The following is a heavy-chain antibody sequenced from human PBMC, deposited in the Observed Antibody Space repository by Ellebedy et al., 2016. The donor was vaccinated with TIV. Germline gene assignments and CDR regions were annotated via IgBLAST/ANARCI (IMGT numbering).Heavy chain of an antibody. CDR2: INPNSGGT. CDR3: ASCGTAPSYYYYYGMDV. V-gene: IGHV1-2*02. D-gene: IGHD2-21*01. CDR1: GYTFTGYY. J-gene: IGHJ6*02. Sequence: ASVKVSXXASGYTFTGYYMHWVRQAPGQGLEWMGWINPNSGGTNYAQKFQGRVTMTRDTSISTAYMELSRLRSDDTAVYYCASCGTAPSYYYYYGMDVWGQGTTVTVSS.